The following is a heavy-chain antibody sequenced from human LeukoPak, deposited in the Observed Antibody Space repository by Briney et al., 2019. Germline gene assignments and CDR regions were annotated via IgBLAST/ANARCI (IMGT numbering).Heavy chain of an antibody. Sequence: GGSLRLSCAAPGFTFSSYAMSWVRQAPGKGLEWVSAISGSGGSTYYADSVKGRFTISRDNSKNTLYLQMNSLRAEDTAVYYCPKDGLANIAAAGYFQHWGQGTLVTVSS. CDR3: PKDGLANIAAAGYFQH. CDR2: ISGSGGST. D-gene: IGHD6-13*01. J-gene: IGHJ1*01. V-gene: IGHV3-23*01. CDR1: GFTFSSYA.